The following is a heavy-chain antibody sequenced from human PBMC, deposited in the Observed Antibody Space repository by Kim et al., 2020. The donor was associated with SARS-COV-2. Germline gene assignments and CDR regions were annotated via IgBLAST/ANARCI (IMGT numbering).Heavy chain of an antibody. V-gene: IGHV3-23*01. CDR2: ISGSGGST. Sequence: GGSLRLSCAASGFTFSSYAMSWVRQAPGKGLEWFSAISGSGGSTYYADSVKGRFTISRDNSKNTLYLQMNSLRAEDTAVYYCAKDLVGATFGDYWGQGTLVTVSS. CDR1: GFTFSSYA. CDR3: AKDLVGATFGDY. D-gene: IGHD1-26*01. J-gene: IGHJ4*02.